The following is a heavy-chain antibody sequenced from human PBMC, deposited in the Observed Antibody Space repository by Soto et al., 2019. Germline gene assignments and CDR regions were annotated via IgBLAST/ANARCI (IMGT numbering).Heavy chain of an antibody. CDR2: IYPGDSDT. J-gene: IGHJ4*02. D-gene: IGHD6-19*01. CDR3: ARQPVAGTFDY. CDR1: GYSFTIYC. V-gene: IGHV5-51*01. Sequence: GESLKISCNGSGYSFTIYCIGWVLQMPGKGLDWMWIIYPGDSDTRYSPSFQGQVTISADKSISTAYLQWSSLKASDTAMYYCARQPVAGTFDYWGQGTLVTVSS.